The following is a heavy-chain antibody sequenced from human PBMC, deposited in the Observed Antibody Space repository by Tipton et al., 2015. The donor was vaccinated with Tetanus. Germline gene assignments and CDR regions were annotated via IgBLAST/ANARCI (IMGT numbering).Heavy chain of an antibody. J-gene: IGHJ4*02. CDR1: GGSVRSGDYS. CDR2: VSYSGRT. V-gene: IGHV4-61*03. Sequence: GLVKPSETLSLTCTVSGGSVRSGDYSWNWIRQPPGKGLEWLAYVSYSGRTNSNYSLKSRITISRDTSKNHFSLNLASVTAADTAVYFCARANFDFPKKGPFDSWGQGIPVIVSA. CDR3: ARANFDFPKKGPFDS. D-gene: IGHD3-3*01.